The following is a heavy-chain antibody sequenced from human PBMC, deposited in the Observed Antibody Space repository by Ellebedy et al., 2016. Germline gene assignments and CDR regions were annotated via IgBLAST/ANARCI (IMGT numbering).Heavy chain of an antibody. V-gene: IGHV3-48*04. CDR2: INSQINAM. D-gene: IGHD6-13*01. J-gene: IGHJ2*01. CDR1: GFTFSTYA. Sequence: GESLKISXAASGFTFSTYAMNWVRQAPGKGLEWVSYINSQINAMYYADSVRGRFTISRDNAKNSLYLQMSSLRAEDTAVYYCARRGDYEAAGNLQDSVGLWGRGTLVTVSS. CDR3: ARRGDYEAAGNLQDSVGL.